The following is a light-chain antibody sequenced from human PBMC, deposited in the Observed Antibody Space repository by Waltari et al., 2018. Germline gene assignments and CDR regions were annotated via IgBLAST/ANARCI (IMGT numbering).Light chain of an antibody. CDR3: QQYGSSYS. V-gene: IGKV3-20*01. CDR2: GAS. Sequence: EIVLTQSPGTLSLSPGERVALSCRASQHVTRNYVAWYQQKPGQAPRRLIYGASSRATGIPDRFSCSGSGTDFPLTISRVEPEDFALYYCQQYGSSYSFGGGTKVEIK. CDR1: QHVTRNY. J-gene: IGKJ4*01.